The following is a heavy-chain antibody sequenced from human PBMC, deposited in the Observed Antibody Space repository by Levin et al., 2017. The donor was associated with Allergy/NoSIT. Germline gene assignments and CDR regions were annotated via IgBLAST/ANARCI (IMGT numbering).Heavy chain of an antibody. CDR1: GGSFSSGSYH. CDR3: ARDRVVPGGSDSDYYDGMDV. D-gene: IGHD2-2*01. Sequence: SQTLSLPCTVSGGSFSSGSYHWRWIRQTPGKGLEWIGNIHYSGNTKNNPSLKSRVAISLDTSKNQFSLRLISVTAADTAVYFCARDRVVPGGSDSDYYDGMDVWGQGTTVTVSS. V-gene: IGHV4-61*01. J-gene: IGHJ6*02. CDR2: IHYSGNT.